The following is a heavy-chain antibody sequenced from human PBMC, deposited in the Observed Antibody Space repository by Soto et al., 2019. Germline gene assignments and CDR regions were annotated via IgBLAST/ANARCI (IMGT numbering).Heavy chain of an antibody. J-gene: IGHJ6*02. Sequence: QVQLVQSGAEVKKPGSSVKVSCKASGGTFSSYAISWVRQAPGQGLEWMGGIIPIFGTANYAQKFQGRVTITADKSTSTAYMELSSLSSEDTAVYYCASLRQLGDYYYYGMDVWGQGTTVTVSS. CDR1: GGTFSSYA. V-gene: IGHV1-69*06. CDR2: IIPIFGTA. D-gene: IGHD6-6*01. CDR3: ASLRQLGDYYYYGMDV.